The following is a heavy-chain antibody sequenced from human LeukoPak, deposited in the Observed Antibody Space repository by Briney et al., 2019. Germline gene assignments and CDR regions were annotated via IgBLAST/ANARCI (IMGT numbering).Heavy chain of an antibody. V-gene: IGHV3-23*01. Sequence: GGSLRLSCAASGFTFSSYAMSWVRQTPGKGLEWVSAISGSGGSTYYADSVKGRFTISRDNFKNTLFLQMDSLRAEDTAPYYCAKSVAIYFYYGLDVWGQGTTVTASS. J-gene: IGHJ6*02. CDR2: ISGSGGST. CDR1: GFTFSSYA. D-gene: IGHD3-3*01. CDR3: AKSVAIYFYYGLDV.